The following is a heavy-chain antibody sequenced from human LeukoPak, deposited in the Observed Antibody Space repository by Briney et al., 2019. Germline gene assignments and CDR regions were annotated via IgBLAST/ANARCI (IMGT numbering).Heavy chain of an antibody. CDR1: GDSISIVADY. J-gene: IGHJ4*02. V-gene: IGHV4-31*03. D-gene: IGHD2-2*02. CDR2: IYSGGYT. Sequence: SETLSLTCTVSGDSISIVADYWSWIRQHPGKGLEWIGFIYSGGYTYYNPSLKSRLTISMDTSKSQFSLKLTSVTAADTAIYYCARQRDYSDTNCYTVDYWGQGTLVTVSS. CDR3: ARQRDYSDTNCYTVDY.